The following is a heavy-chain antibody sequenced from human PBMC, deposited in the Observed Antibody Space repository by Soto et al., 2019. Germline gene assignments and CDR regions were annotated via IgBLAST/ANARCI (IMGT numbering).Heavy chain of an antibody. CDR1: GFTFSSYA. Sequence: GSLRLSCAASGFTFSSYAMSWVRQAPGKGLEWVSAISGSGGSTYYADSVKGRFTISRDNSKNTLYLQMNSLRAEDTAVYYCAKALSEYYYDSSGYLAWGQGTLVTVSS. J-gene: IGHJ5*02. CDR3: AKALSEYYYDSSGYLA. D-gene: IGHD3-22*01. V-gene: IGHV3-23*01. CDR2: ISGSGGST.